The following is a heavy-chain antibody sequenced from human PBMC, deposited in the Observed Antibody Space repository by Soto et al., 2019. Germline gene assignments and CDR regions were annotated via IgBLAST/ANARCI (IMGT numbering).Heavy chain of an antibody. CDR3: AKDTAPGFYDANGHLDY. J-gene: IGHJ4*02. D-gene: IGHD2-8*01. V-gene: IGHV3-9*01. Sequence: SLRLSCVVSGISFDDYAMHWVRQVPGKGLECVSGINWDSGDIGYADSVKGRFTISRDNAKNSLYLQMNSLKTEDTALYYCAKDTAPGFYDANGHLDYWGQGTPVTVYS. CDR2: INWDSGDI. CDR1: GISFDDYA.